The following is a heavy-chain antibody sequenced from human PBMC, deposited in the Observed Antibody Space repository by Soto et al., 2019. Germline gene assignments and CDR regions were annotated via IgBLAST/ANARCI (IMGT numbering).Heavy chain of an antibody. CDR3: ARWDFDILAGYYIDV. D-gene: IGHD3-9*01. CDR1: GFTSSTHY. Sequence: PGGSLRLSCAASGFTSSTHYMTWVRQAPGKGLEWVANINQDGSGKYYAGSVKGRFTISRDNAKSSLYLQMNSLTAEDTAVYYCARWDFDILAGYYIDVWGQGTTVTVSS. CDR2: INQDGSGK. J-gene: IGHJ6*02. V-gene: IGHV3-7*03.